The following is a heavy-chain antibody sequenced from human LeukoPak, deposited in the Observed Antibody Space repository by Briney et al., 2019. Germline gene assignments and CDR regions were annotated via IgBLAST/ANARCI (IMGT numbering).Heavy chain of an antibody. CDR3: ARAMTTVTTHPFY. Sequence: ASVKVSCKASGYTFTSYAMHWVRQAPGQRLEWMGWINAGNGNTKYPQKFQGRVTITRDTSASTAYMELSSLRSEDTAVYYCARAMTTVTTHPFYWGQGTLVTVSS. CDR1: GYTFTSYA. V-gene: IGHV1-3*01. D-gene: IGHD4-17*01. J-gene: IGHJ4*02. CDR2: INAGNGNT.